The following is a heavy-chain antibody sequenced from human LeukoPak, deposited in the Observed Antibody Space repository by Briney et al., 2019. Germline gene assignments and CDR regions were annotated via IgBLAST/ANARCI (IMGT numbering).Heavy chain of an antibody. CDR3: ARDYGFNPYYFDY. CDR1: GFTFDDYA. CDR2: ISGDGGST. J-gene: IGHJ4*02. Sequence: GGSLRLSCAASGFTFDDYAMHWVRQAPGKGLEWVSLISGDGGSTYYADSVKGRFTISRDNSKNTLYLQMNSLRAEDTAVYYCARDYGFNPYYFDYWGQGTLVTVSS. D-gene: IGHD4-17*01. V-gene: IGHV3-43*02.